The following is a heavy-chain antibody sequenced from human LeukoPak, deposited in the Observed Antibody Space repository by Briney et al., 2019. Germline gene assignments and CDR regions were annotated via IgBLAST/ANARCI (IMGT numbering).Heavy chain of an antibody. J-gene: IGHJ4*02. CDR2: INTDGSST. D-gene: IGHD3-22*01. Sequence: GGSLRLSCAASGFIFSSYWMHWVRHAPGKGLAWVSRINTDGSSTSYADSVKGRFTISRDNAKNTLYLQMNSLRAEDTAVYYCALARYYDSSGYRRWPFDYWGQGTLVTVSS. CDR1: GFIFSSYW. CDR3: ALARYYDSSGYRRWPFDY. V-gene: IGHV3-74*01.